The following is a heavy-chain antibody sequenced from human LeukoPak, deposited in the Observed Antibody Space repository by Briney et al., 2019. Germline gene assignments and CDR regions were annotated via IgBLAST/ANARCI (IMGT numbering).Heavy chain of an antibody. CDR2: MNPNSGNT. CDR3: ARAMTLVWFQH. V-gene: IGHV1-8*01. CDR1: GYTFTSYD. J-gene: IGHJ1*01. D-gene: IGHD3-16*01. Sequence: ASVKVSCKASGYTFTSYDINWVRQATGQGLEWMGWMNPNSGNTGYAQKFQGRVTMTRNTSISTAYMELSRLRSDDTAVYYCARAMTLVWFQHWGQGTLVTVSS.